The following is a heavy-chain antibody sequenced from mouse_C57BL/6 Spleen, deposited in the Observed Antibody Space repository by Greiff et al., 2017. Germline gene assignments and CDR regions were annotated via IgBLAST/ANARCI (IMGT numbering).Heavy chain of an antibody. D-gene: IGHD1-1*02. J-gene: IGHJ2*01. V-gene: IGHV7-3*01. CDR2: IRNKANGYTT. CDR1: GFTFTDYY. Sequence: EVQRVESGGGLVQPWGSLSLSCAASGFTFTDYYMSWVRQPPGKALEWLGFIRNKANGYTTEYSASVKGRFTISRDNSQSILYLQMNALRAEDSATYYCARIWSYYFDYWGQGTTLTVSS. CDR3: ARIWSYYFDY.